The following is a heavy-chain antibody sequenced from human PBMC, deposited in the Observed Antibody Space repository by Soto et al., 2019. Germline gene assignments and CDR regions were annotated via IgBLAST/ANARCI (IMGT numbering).Heavy chain of an antibody. V-gene: IGHV1-8*01. D-gene: IGHD3-10*01. CDR3: ARVAGGPDY. J-gene: IGHJ4*02. Sequence: TGSAQKFQGRVTMTRDSSISTVYMELSSLRSEDTAVYYCARVAGGPDYWGQGTLVTVSS. CDR2: T.